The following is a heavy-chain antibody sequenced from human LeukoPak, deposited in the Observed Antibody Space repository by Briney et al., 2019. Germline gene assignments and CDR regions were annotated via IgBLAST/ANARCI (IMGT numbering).Heavy chain of an antibody. CDR3: ARTNDFWSGYYQYYFDY. CDR1: GFTFGSYW. Sequence: PGGSLGLSCAASGFTFGSYWMSWVRHAPGKGLEWVANMKQDGSEKYYVDSVKGRFTISRDNAKNSLYLQMNSLRAEDTAVYYCARTNDFWSGYYQYYFDYWGQGTLVTVSS. CDR2: MKQDGSEK. J-gene: IGHJ4*02. V-gene: IGHV3-7*01. D-gene: IGHD3-3*01.